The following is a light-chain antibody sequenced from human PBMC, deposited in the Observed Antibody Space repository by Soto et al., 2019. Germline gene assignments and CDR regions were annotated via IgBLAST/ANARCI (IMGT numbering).Light chain of an antibody. CDR3: QQSYSTPRT. Sequence: DIQMTQSPPSLSASVGYRVTITCRESESISSYLNWYQQKPGKAPKLLIYAASSLQTGVPSRFSGSGSGTDFSLTIGSLQTEDFSTYYCQQSYSTPRTFGQGTKVDIK. V-gene: IGKV1-39*01. CDR2: AAS. J-gene: IGKJ1*01. CDR1: ESISSY.